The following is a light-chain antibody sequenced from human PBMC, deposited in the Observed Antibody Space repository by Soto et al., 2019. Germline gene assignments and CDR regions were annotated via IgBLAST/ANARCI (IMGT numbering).Light chain of an antibody. V-gene: IGKV1-39*01. J-gene: IGKJ1*01. Sequence: DIQLTQTPSSLSASVGDRVTITCRASQTVHKYINWYQQKPGQAPKLLISAASSLHSGVPSRFSGSGSGTDFTLTINNLQREDFAIYSCQQIWAMPWTFGQGTRV. CDR1: QTVHKY. CDR2: AAS. CDR3: QQIWAMPWT.